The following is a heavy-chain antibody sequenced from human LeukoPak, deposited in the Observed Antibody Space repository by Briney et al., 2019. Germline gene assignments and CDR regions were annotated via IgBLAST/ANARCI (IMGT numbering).Heavy chain of an antibody. CDR3: ARSPYTYGSLFYLDY. V-gene: IGHV1-46*01. CDR1: GYTFTYYY. J-gene: IGHJ4*02. CDR2: INPSGGST. Sequence: ASVKVSCKASGYTFTYYYIHWVRQAPGQGLEWMGIINPSGGSTSYAQKFQGRVTLTRDTSTSTVYMELSSLRPEDTAVYYCARSPYTYGSLFYLDYWGQGTLVTVSS. D-gene: IGHD5-18*01.